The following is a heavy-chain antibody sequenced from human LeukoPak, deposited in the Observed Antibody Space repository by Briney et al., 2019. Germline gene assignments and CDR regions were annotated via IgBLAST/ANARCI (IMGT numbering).Heavy chain of an antibody. J-gene: IGHJ6*02. CDR2: ISYDGSNK. CDR3: ARDARCSGGSCYSGVDYYYGMDV. D-gene: IGHD2-15*01. V-gene: IGHV3-30-3*01. CDR1: GFTFSSYA. Sequence: GGSLRLSCAASGFTFSSYAMHWVRQAPGKGLEWVAVISYDGSNKYYADSVKGRFTISRDNSKNTLYLQMNSLRAEDTAVYYCARDARCSGGSCYSGVDYYYGMDVWGQGTTVTVSS.